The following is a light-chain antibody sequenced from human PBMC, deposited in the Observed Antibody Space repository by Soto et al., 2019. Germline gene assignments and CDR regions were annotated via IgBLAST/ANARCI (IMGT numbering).Light chain of an antibody. J-gene: IGKJ1*01. CDR2: GAS. V-gene: IGKV3-15*01. CDR1: QSVSSN. Sequence: EIVMTQSPATLSVSPGERATLSCRASQSVSSNLAWYQQKPGKAPRLLIYGASTRATGNPARFSGSRSGTEFTFTISSLQSEDFAVYYCQQYNNWPPTFGQGTKVDIK. CDR3: QQYNNWPPT.